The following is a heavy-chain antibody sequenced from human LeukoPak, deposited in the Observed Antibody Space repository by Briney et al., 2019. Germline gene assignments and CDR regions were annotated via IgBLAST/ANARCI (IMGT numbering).Heavy chain of an antibody. J-gene: IGHJ4*02. CDR3: TTDLGITINRGVIVS. Sequence: GGSLRLSCAASGFTFTHAWMTWVRQAPGKGLEWVGRIKSKADGETTDYAAPVKGRFFMSRDDSKATLFLQMNYLETEDTAVYYCTTDLGITINRGVIVSWGQGTLVTVSS. V-gene: IGHV3-15*01. CDR1: GFTFTHAW. D-gene: IGHD3-10*01. CDR2: IKSKADGETT.